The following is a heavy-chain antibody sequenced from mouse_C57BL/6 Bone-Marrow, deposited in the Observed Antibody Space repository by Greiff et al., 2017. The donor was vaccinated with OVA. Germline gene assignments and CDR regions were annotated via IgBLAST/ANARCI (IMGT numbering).Heavy chain of an antibody. D-gene: IGHD3-3*01. Sequence: EVKLMESGGGLVQPGGSLKLSCAASGFTFSDYGMAWVRQAPRKGPEWVAFISNLAYSIYYADTVTGRFTISRENAKNTLYLEMSSLRAEDTAMYYCARRGTGGYYFDYWGQGTTLTVSS. CDR3: ARRGTGGYYFDY. V-gene: IGHV5-15*01. CDR1: GFTFSDYG. CDR2: ISNLAYSI. J-gene: IGHJ2*01.